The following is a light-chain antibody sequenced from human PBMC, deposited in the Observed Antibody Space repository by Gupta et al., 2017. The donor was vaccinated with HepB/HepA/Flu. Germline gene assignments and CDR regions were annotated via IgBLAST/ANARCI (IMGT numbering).Light chain of an antibody. CDR3: QQSYSYPRA. CDR1: QGISSY. V-gene: IGKV1-8*01. CDR2: AAS. Sequence: TGDRVTITCRASQGISSYLAWYQQKPGKAPKLLIYAASTLQSGVPSRFRGSGSGTDFTLTISCLQSEDFATYYCQQSYSYPRAFGPGTKVEIK. J-gene: IGKJ1*01.